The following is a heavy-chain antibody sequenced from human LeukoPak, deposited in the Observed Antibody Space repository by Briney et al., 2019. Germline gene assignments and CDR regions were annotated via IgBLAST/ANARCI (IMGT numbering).Heavy chain of an antibody. CDR2: VYHSGSS. V-gene: IGHV4-38-2*01. CDR1: GGSISSGYY. Sequence: SETLSLTCAVSGGSISSGYYWGWIRQPPGKGLEWIGSVYHSGSSYYNPSLKSRVTISLDTSRNQFSLKLSSVTAADTAMYYCTSNLYSGSYYYWGQGTLVTVSS. CDR3: TSNLYSGSYYY. D-gene: IGHD1-26*01. J-gene: IGHJ4*02.